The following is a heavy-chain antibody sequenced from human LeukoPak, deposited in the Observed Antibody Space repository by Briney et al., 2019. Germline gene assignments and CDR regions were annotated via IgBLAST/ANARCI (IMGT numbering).Heavy chain of an antibody. Sequence: GGSLRLSCAASGFSFNNYDMHWVRQTTGKRLEWVSAISLVGDTYYPASVKGRFTVSRDSAKNSLYLQMNSLRAGDTALYYCARAHVGAGLAFDFWGRGTMDTVSS. V-gene: IGHV3-13*01. CDR2: ISLVGDT. J-gene: IGHJ3*01. CDR3: ARAHVGAGLAFDF. D-gene: IGHD1-26*01. CDR1: GFSFNNYD.